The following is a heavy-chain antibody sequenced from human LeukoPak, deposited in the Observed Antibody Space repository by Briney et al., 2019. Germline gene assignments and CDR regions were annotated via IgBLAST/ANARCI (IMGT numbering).Heavy chain of an antibody. Sequence: PGGSLRLSCAASGFNVSTNYLSWVRQAPGEGLEWVSVMYRSGSTYYADSVKGRFTISRHNSKNTVYLLMNSLRVEDTAVYYCARDAGHSSSSPLDVWGQGTTVTVSS. J-gene: IGHJ6*02. V-gene: IGHV3-53*04. CDR2: MYRSGST. CDR3: ARDAGHSSSSPLDV. D-gene: IGHD6-6*01. CDR1: GFNVSTNY.